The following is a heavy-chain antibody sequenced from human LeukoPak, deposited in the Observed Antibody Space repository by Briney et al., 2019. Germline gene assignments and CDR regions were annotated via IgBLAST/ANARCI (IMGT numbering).Heavy chain of an antibody. CDR2: INPSGGST. Sequence: ASVKVSCKASGYTFTSYYMHWVRQAPGQGLEWMGIINPSGGSTSYPQKFQGRVTMTRDTSTSTVYMELSSLRSEDTAVYYCARARSTLGSGSYYCSDWGQGTLVTVSS. D-gene: IGHD3-10*01. J-gene: IGHJ4*02. CDR1: GYTFTSYY. CDR3: ARARSTLGSGSYYCSD. V-gene: IGHV1-46*01.